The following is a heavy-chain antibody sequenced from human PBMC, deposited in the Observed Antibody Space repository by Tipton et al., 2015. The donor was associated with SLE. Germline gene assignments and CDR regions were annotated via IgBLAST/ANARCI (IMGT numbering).Heavy chain of an antibody. Sequence: TLSLTCTVSGGSISSGGYYWSWIRQPAGKGLEWIGRIYTSGSTNYNPSLKSRVTMSVDTSKNHFSLKLSSVTAADTAVYYCATHLEKLAIGFDYWGQGTLVTVSS. CDR3: ATHLEKLAIGFDY. D-gene: IGHD1-1*01. J-gene: IGHJ4*02. CDR2: IYTSGST. V-gene: IGHV4-61*02. CDR1: GGSISSGGYY.